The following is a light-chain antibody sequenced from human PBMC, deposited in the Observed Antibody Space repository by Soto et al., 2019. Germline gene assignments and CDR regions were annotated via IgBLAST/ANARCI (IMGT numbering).Light chain of an antibody. Sequence: DIQMTQSPSSVSASVGDRVTITCRASRDISTWLAWYQQKPGKAPKLLIYGASNLQSGVPSRFSGRGSGTDFTLTISSLQLEDFGTYYCQQANSFPFIFAQGTKVDI. V-gene: IGKV1D-12*01. CDR3: QQANSFPFI. CDR1: RDISTW. J-gene: IGKJ2*01. CDR2: GAS.